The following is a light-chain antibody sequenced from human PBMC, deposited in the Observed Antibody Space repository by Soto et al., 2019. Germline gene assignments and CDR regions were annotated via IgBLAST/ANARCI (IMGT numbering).Light chain of an antibody. CDR1: QSISSW. Sequence: DIQMTQSVSTLSASVGDRVTITSRASQSISSWLAWYQQKPGKAPKLLIYKASTLESGVPSRFSGSGSGTEFTLTISSLQPDDFAIYYCQQYNSYSRTFGQGTKV. J-gene: IGKJ1*01. CDR2: KAS. CDR3: QQYNSYSRT. V-gene: IGKV1-5*03.